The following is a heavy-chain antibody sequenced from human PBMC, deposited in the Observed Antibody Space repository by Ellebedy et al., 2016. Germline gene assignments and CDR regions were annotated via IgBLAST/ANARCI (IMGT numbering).Heavy chain of an antibody. CDR2: VRGGNGNDT. CDR3: ARGRVGSAIWFNV. CDR1: GFEFRDYA. Sequence: GGSLRLXXSASGFEFRDYAMSWVRQGPKGGLQWVASVRGGNGNDTYYADSVQGRFIISRDNAKNTLSLQLTSLRVEDTAVYYCARGRVGSAIWFNVWGQGTLVSVSS. V-gene: IGHV3-23*01. D-gene: IGHD1-26*01. J-gene: IGHJ4*02.